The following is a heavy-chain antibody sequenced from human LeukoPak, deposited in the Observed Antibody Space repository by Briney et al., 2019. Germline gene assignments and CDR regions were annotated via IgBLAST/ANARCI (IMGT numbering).Heavy chain of an antibody. Sequence: SETLSLTCTVSGGSISSYYWSWIRHPAGKGLEWIGRIYTSGSTNYNPSLKSRVTMSVDTFKNQFSLKLSSVTAADTAVYYCARDLAYCGGDCYHNWFDPWGQGTLVTVSS. CDR2: IYTSGST. J-gene: IGHJ5*02. V-gene: IGHV4-4*07. D-gene: IGHD2-21*02. CDR3: ARDLAYCGGDCYHNWFDP. CDR1: GGSISSYY.